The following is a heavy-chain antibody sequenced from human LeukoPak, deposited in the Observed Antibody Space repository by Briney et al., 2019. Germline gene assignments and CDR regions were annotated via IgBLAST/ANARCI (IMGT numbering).Heavy chain of an antibody. CDR3: ARVGSGSYWGPFDY. CDR1: GGSMSSYY. Sequence: SETLSLTCTVSGGSMSSYYWSWIRQPPGKGLEWIGYIYYSGSTNYNPSLKSRVTISVDTSKNQFSLKLSSVTAADTAVYYCARVGSGSYWGPFDYWGQGTLVTVSS. CDR2: IYYSGST. J-gene: IGHJ4*02. D-gene: IGHD1-26*01. V-gene: IGHV4-59*01.